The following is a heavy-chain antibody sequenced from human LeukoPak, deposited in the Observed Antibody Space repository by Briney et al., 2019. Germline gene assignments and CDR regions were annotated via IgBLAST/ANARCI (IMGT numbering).Heavy chain of an antibody. D-gene: IGHD2-2*01. CDR3: AKFGLGVVPAADDY. V-gene: IGHV3-30*18. CDR2: ISYDGSNK. Sequence: GRSLRLSCAASGFTFSSYGMHWVRQAPGKGLEWVAVISYDGSNKYYADSVKGRFTISRDNSKNTLYLQMNSLRAEDTAVYYCAKFGLGVVPAADDYWGQGTLVTVSS. CDR1: GFTFSSYG. J-gene: IGHJ4*02.